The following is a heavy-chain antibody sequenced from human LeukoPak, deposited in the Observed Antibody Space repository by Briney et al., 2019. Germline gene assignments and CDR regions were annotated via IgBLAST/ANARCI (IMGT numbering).Heavy chain of an antibody. V-gene: IGHV1-18*01. J-gene: IGHJ4*02. D-gene: IGHD5-12*01. CDR1: GFTFTSYG. CDR3: ARDQLAMIPSFFGEY. CDR2: ISANNGNT. Sequence: ASVKVSCKASGFTFTSYGFNWVRQAPGQGLEWMAWISANNGNTIYAQILQGRVTMTTDTSTTTVYMELRSLRSDDTAAYYCARDQLAMIPSFFGEYWGQGALVTVSS.